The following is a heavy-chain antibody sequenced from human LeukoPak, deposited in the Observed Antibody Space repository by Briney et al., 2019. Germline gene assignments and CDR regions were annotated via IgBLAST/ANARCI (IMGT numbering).Heavy chain of an antibody. Sequence: GESLKISCKGSGYSFTSYWIGWVRQMPGKGLEWMGIIYPGDSDTRYSPSFQGPVTISADKSISTAYLQWSSLKASDTAMYYCARPVRGDDSSSMLGYWGQGTLVTVSS. CDR3: ARPVRGDDSSSMLGY. V-gene: IGHV5-51*01. J-gene: IGHJ4*02. CDR2: IYPGDSDT. D-gene: IGHD6-6*01. CDR1: GYSFTSYW.